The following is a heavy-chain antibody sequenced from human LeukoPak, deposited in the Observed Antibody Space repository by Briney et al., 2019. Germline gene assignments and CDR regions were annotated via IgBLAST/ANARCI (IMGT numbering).Heavy chain of an antibody. CDR2: ITWNGDAK. D-gene: IGHD6-19*01. J-gene: IGHJ4*02. V-gene: IGHV3-9*01. CDR1: GFTFDNYA. CDR3: TTNPPGIAVAGNGYFAF. Sequence: GGSLRLSCAVSGFTFDNYAMHWVRQSPGKGLEWVSGITWNGDAKGYADSVKGRFTISRDNARNSLYLQMNSLRPEDTAFYYCTTNPPGIAVAGNGYFAFWGQGTLVTVSS.